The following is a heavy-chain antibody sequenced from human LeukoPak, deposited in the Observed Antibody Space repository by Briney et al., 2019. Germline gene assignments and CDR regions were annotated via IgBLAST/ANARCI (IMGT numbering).Heavy chain of an antibody. J-gene: IGHJ4*02. D-gene: IGHD3-10*01. V-gene: IGHV3-23*01. CDR3: ARKGESRVFDY. CDR2: ISGSGGST. CDR1: GFTFSSYA. Sequence: GGSLRLSCAASGFTFSSYAMSWVRQAPGKGLEWVSAISGSGGSTYYADSVKGRFTISRDNSRNTLYLQMNSLRADDTAVYYCARKGESRVFDYWGQGTLVTVSS.